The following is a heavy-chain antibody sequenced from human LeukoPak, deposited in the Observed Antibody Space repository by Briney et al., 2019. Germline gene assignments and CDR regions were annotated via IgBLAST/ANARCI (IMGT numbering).Heavy chain of an antibody. V-gene: IGHV6-1*01. CDR2: TYYRSKWFN. J-gene: IGHJ4*02. D-gene: IGHD2-8*02. CDR1: GDSVSSNSAA. Sequence: SQTLSLTCAISGDSVSSNSAAWNWIRQSPSRGLEWLGRTYYRSKWFNDFALSVKSRMIINPDTSKNQFSLQLNSVTPEDTAVYYCARGISTGWIFDYWGQGTLVTVSS. CDR3: ARGISTGWIFDY.